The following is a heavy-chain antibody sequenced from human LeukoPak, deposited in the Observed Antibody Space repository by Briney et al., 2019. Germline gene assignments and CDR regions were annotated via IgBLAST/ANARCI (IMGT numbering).Heavy chain of an antibody. D-gene: IGHD3-22*01. Sequence: RGSLRLSCAASGFTFSSYSMNWVRHAPGEGLEWVSYISSSSSTIYYADAVKGRFTISRDNAKNSLYLQINSLRAEDTSVYYCARYYYDSSGYYYFDYWGQGTLVTVSS. CDR2: ISSSSSTI. V-gene: IGHV3-48*04. CDR1: GFTFSSYS. J-gene: IGHJ4*02. CDR3: ARYYYDSSGYYYFDY.